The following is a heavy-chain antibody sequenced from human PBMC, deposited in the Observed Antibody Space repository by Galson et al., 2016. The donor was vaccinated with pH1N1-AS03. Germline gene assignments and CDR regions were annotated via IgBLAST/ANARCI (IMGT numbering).Heavy chain of an antibody. V-gene: IGHV3-23*01. CDR3: VKGSWGIDIVDRIAHCGMDV. CDR2: INGNGGTT. Sequence: SLRLSCAVSGFTFSSYAMSWVRQAPGKELEWVSGINGNGGTTYYAGSVKGRFTISRDNSKDMFYLQMTSLRGDDTAVYYCVKGSWGIDIVDRIAHCGMDVWGQGTTVTVSS. CDR1: GFTFSSYA. J-gene: IGHJ6*02. D-gene: IGHD5-12*01.